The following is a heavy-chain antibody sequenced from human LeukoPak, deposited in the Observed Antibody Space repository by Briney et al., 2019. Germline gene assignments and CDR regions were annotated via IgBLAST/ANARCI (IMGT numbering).Heavy chain of an antibody. CDR2: NYYGGST. CDR3: ARSTSGSVSGIEDY. J-gene: IGHJ4*02. V-gene: IGHV4-59*01. Sequence: AETLSLTCTVSGGYISSYYWSWIRQPPGKGLEWIGYNYYGGSTNYNPSLKSRVTISVDTSKNQFSLKLSSVTAADTAVYYCARSTSGSVSGIEDYWGQGTLVTVSS. D-gene: IGHD3-10*01. CDR1: GGYISSYY.